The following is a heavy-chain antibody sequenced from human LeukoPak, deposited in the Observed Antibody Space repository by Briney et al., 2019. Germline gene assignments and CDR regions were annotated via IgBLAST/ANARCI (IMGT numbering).Heavy chain of an antibody. D-gene: IGHD2-15*01. J-gene: IGHJ3*02. Sequence: ASVKVSCKSSGGTFTNYAISWVRQAPGQGLEWMGWISAYNGNTNYAQKLQGRVTMTTDTSTSTAYMELRSLRSDDTAVYYCARYCSGGSYLGKIDIWGQGTMVTVSS. V-gene: IGHV1-18*01. CDR2: ISAYNGNT. CDR1: GGTFTNYA. CDR3: ARYCSGGSYLGKIDI.